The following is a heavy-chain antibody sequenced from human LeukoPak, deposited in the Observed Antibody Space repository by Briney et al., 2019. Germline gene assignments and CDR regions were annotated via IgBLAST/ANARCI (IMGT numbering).Heavy chain of an antibody. Sequence: GASVKVSCTASGYTFTSYDINWVRQATGQGLEWMGWMNPNSGNTGYAQKFQGRVTISRNTSITTSYMELSSLRSDDTAVYYCAIQTSVTTGSRYFDLWGRGTLVTVSS. CDR1: GYTFTSYD. J-gene: IGHJ2*01. V-gene: IGHV1-8*03. CDR2: MNPNSGNT. D-gene: IGHD4-17*01. CDR3: AIQTSVTTGSRYFDL.